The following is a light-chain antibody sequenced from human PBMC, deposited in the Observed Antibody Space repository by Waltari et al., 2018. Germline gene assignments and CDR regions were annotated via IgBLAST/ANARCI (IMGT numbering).Light chain of an antibody. CDR2: DDS. CDR3: QVWESRSDLVV. Sequence: SYVLTQPPSVSVAPGQTARITCGGNNIGGKSVHWYQQRPGQAPVLVVYDDSDRPSGIPERFSGANSGNTATLTISRVGAGDEADYFCQVWESRSDLVVFGGGTKLTVL. J-gene: IGLJ2*01. CDR1: NIGGKS. V-gene: IGLV3-21*02.